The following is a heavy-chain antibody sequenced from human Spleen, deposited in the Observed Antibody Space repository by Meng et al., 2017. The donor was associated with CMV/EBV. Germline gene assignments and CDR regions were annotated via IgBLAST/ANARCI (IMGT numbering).Heavy chain of an antibody. D-gene: IGHD1-26*01. CDR2: IYSDGDT. V-gene: IGHV3-53*01. Sequence: LRLSCAASGFTVSRNYMSWVRQAPGKGLEWVSVIYSDGDTYYADSVKGRFTISRDNSKNTLYLQMNSLRAEDTAVYYCARDSEWELGYWGQGTLVTVSS. CDR1: GFTVSRNY. J-gene: IGHJ4*02. CDR3: ARDSEWELGY.